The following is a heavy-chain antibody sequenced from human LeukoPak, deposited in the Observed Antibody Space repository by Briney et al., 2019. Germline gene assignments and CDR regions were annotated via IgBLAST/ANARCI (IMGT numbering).Heavy chain of an antibody. J-gene: IGHJ4*02. CDR1: GFTFSSYW. CDR2: IKQDGSEK. V-gene: IGHV3-7*04. CDR3: ARGGDSPAKDFDY. Sequence: TGGSLRLSCAASGFTFSSYWMSCVRQAPGKGLEWVANIKQDGSEKYYVDSVKGRFTISRDNAKNSLYLQMNSLRAEDTAVYYCARGGDSPAKDFDYWGQGTLVTVSS. D-gene: IGHD2-21*02.